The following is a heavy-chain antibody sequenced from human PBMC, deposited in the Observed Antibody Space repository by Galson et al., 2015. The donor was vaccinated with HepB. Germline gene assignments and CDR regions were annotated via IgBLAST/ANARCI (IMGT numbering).Heavy chain of an antibody. J-gene: IGHJ4*02. D-gene: IGHD2-2*01. Sequence: SLRLSCATSGFTFTKYGMRWVRQAPGKGLEWVALIWSDGSDENYADSVKGRFTISRDNSKNTVSLQMDSLRAEDTAVYYCARDRTYCGSPSCSRMGPNYWGQGTLVTVSS. CDR1: GFTFTKYG. V-gene: IGHV3-33*01. CDR3: ARDRTYCGSPSCSRMGPNY. CDR2: IWSDGSDE.